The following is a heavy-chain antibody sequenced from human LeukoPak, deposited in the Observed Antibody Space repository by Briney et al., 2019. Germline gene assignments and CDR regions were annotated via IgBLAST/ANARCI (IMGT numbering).Heavy chain of an antibody. CDR3: ARSEGHYDNSGFYSRIDY. D-gene: IGHD3-22*01. J-gene: IGHJ4*02. CDR2: LYYSGST. V-gene: IGHV4-39*01. Sequence: KPSETLSLTCTVSGGSISSTKDFWGWTRQPPGKGLEWIGTLYYSGSTYYNPSLKSRVTMSADTSKNQFSLKLSSVTAADTAVYFCARSEGHYDNSGFYSRIDYWGQGMLITVSS. CDR1: GGSISSTKDF.